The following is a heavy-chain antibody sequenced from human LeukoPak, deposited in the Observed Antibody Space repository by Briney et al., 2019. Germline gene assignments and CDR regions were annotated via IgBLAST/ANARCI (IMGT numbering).Heavy chain of an antibody. D-gene: IGHD5-12*01. V-gene: IGHV4-59*01. Sequence: SETLSLTCTVSGGSISRYYWSWIRQPPGKGLEWIGYIYYSGSTNYNPSLKSRVTISVDTSKNQFSLKLSSVTAADTAVYYCARRLRGYSGYDYYYYMDVWGKGTTVTVSS. CDR2: IYYSGST. CDR3: ARRLRGYSGYDYYYYMDV. CDR1: GGSISRYY. J-gene: IGHJ6*03.